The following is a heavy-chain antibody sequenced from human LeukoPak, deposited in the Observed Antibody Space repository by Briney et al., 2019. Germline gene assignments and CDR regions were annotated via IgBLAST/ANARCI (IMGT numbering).Heavy chain of an antibody. V-gene: IGHV4-34*01. CDR2: INHSGST. Sequence: SETLSLTCAVYGGSFSGYYWSWIRQPPGEGLEWIGEINHSGSTNYNPSLKSRVTISVDTSKNQFSLKLSSVTAADTAVYYCARASGWQGYAFDIWGQGTMVTVSS. CDR3: ARASGWQGYAFDI. J-gene: IGHJ3*02. CDR1: GGSFSGYY. D-gene: IGHD3-10*01.